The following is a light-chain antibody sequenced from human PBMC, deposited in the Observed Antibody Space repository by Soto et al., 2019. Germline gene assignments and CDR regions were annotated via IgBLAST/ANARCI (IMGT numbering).Light chain of an antibody. CDR2: GAS. CDR1: QSVSSN. Sequence: QWAASLLAYPRERATHCCRASQSVSSNLAWYQQKPGQAPRLLIYGASNRATGIPDRFSGSGSGPDFNPTISSLAPEDFAVYYCQQYGRSPWKFGQGTKVDIK. CDR3: QQYGRSPWK. J-gene: IGKJ1*01. V-gene: IGKV3-20*01.